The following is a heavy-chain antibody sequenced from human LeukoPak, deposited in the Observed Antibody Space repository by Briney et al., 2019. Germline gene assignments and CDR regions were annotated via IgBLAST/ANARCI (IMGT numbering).Heavy chain of an antibody. Sequence: PSETLSLTCTVSGGSISSHYWSWLRQPAGKGLVWIGRIYTSGSTHYNPPLKSRVTMSADTSNNQFSLKLSSVTAADTAVYYCARGGGSYYFGSWGQGTLVTVSS. CDR2: IYTSGST. CDR3: ARGGGSYYFGS. V-gene: IGHV4-4*07. J-gene: IGHJ4*02. CDR1: GGSISSHY. D-gene: IGHD1-26*01.